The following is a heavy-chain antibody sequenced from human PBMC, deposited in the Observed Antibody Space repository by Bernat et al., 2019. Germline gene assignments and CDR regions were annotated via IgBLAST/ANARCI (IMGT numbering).Heavy chain of an antibody. CDR3: ARRGNYGSGSYNWFDP. CDR2: MYYSGST. V-gene: IGHV4-39*01. CDR1: GGSISSSSYY. D-gene: IGHD3-10*01. Sequence: QLLESGPGLVKPSETLSLTCTVSGGSISSSSYYWGWIRQPPGKGLEWIGSMYYSGSTYYNPSLKSRVTISVDTSKNQFSLKLSSVTAADTAVYYCARRGNYGSGSYNWFDPWGQGTLVTVSS. J-gene: IGHJ5*02.